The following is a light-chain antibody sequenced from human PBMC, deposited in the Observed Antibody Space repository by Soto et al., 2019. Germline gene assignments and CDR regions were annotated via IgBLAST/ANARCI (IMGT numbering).Light chain of an antibody. CDR2: RNS. J-gene: IGLJ1*01. CDR1: SSNIGSNY. CDR3: AAWDDNLRGLYV. Sequence: QSVLTQPPSASGTPGQRVTISCSGSSSNIGSNYVYWYQQLPGTAPKLLIYRNSQRPSGVPDRFSGSKSGTSASLAISGLRSEDEADYYCAAWDDNLRGLYVFGAGTKVTVL. V-gene: IGLV1-47*01.